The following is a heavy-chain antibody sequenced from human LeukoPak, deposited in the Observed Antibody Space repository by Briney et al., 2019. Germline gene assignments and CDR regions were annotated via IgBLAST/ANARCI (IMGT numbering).Heavy chain of an antibody. CDR3: ARGGDIVVVTSPFDY. D-gene: IGHD2-21*02. CDR2: ISSSGSTI. CDR1: GFTFSSYE. V-gene: IGHV3-48*03. Sequence: GGSMRLSCADSGFTFSSYEMNWVRQAPGKGLEWVSYISSSGSTIYYADSVKGRFTISRDNAKNSLYLQMNSLRAEDTAVYYCARGGDIVVVTSPFDYWGQGTLVTVSS. J-gene: IGHJ4*02.